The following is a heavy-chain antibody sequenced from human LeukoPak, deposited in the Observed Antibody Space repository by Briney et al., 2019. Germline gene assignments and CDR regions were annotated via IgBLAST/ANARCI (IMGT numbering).Heavy chain of an antibody. J-gene: IGHJ4*02. D-gene: IGHD1-26*01. CDR3: ARYSGSPGVRYFDY. V-gene: IGHV1-18*01. CDR2: ISAYNGNT. Sequence: GSSVKVSCKASGGTFSSYAISWVRQAPGQGLEWMGWISAYNGNTNYAQKLQGRVTMTTDTSTSTAYMELRSLRSDDTAVYYCARYSGSPGVRYFDYWGQGTLVTVSS. CDR1: GGTFSSYA.